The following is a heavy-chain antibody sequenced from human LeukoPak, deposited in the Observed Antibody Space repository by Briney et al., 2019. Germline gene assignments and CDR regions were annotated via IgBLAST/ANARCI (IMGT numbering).Heavy chain of an antibody. Sequence: ASGKVSCKASGYTFTSYGISWVRQAPGQGLEWVGWISAYNGNTNYAQELQGRVTMTTDTSTSTAYMELRSLRSDDTAVYYCARDVSDGGWPFDYWGQGTLVTVSS. D-gene: IGHD6-19*01. V-gene: IGHV1-18*01. J-gene: IGHJ4*02. CDR3: ARDVSDGGWPFDY. CDR2: ISAYNGNT. CDR1: GYTFTSYG.